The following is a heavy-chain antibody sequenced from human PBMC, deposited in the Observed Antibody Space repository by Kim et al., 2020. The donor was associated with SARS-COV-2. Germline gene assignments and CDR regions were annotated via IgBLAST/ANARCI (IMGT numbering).Heavy chain of an antibody. J-gene: IGHJ2*01. Sequence: GGSLRLSCAASGFTFSSYAMSWVRQAPGKGLEWVSAISGSGGSTYYADSVKGRFTISRDNSKNTLYLQMNSLRAEDTAVYHCAKEPGIAVAGYDWYFDLWGRGTLVTVSS. CDR1: GFTFSSYA. V-gene: IGHV3-23*01. CDR2: ISGSGGST. CDR3: AKEPGIAVAGYDWYFDL. D-gene: IGHD6-19*01.